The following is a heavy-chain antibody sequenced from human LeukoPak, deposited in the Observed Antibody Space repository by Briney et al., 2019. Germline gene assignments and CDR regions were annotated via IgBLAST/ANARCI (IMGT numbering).Heavy chain of an antibody. V-gene: IGHV3-49*03. CDR2: IRSKAYGGTT. D-gene: IGHD3-10*01. Sequence: GRSLRLSCTASGFTFGDYAMSRFRQAPGKGLEWVGFIRSKAYGGTTEYAASVKGRFTISRDDSKSIAYLQMNSLKTEDTAVYYCTRDSSYYYGSGSRSDYWGQGTLVTVSS. CDR1: GFTFGDYA. CDR3: TRDSSYYYGSGSRSDY. J-gene: IGHJ4*02.